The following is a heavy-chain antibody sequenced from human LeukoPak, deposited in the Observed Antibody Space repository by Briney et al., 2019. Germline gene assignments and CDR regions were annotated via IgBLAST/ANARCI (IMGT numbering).Heavy chain of an antibody. CDR1: GGSFSGYY. V-gene: IGHV4-34*01. Sequence: SETLSLTCAVYGGSFSGYYWSWIRQPPGKGLEWIGEINHSGSTNYNPSLKSRVTISVDTSKNQFSLKLSSVTAADTAVYYCARDETGLWSQTYYFDYWGQGTLVTVSS. CDR2: INHSGST. D-gene: IGHD5-18*01. CDR3: ARDETGLWSQTYYFDY. J-gene: IGHJ4*02.